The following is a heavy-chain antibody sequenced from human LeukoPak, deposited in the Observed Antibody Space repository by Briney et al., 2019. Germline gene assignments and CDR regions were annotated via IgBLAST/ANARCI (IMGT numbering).Heavy chain of an antibody. CDR2: IYTSGST. V-gene: IGHV4-4*07. Sequence: SETLSLTCTVSGGSISSYYWSWIRQPAGKGLEWIGRIYTSGSTNYNPSLKSRVTMSVDTSKNQFSLKLSSVTAADTAVYYCARETSQKGAHYMDVWGKGTTITISS. CDR1: GGSISSYY. CDR3: ARETSQKGAHYMDV. J-gene: IGHJ6*03. D-gene: IGHD3-16*01.